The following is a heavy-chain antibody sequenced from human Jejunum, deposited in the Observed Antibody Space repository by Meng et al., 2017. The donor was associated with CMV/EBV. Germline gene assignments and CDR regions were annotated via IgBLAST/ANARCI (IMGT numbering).Heavy chain of an antibody. CDR3: AKGRAGSTSCFDY. V-gene: IGHV3-23*01. J-gene: IGHJ4*02. Sequence: ASGFTFRTSPMAWVRQAPGKGLEWVSGITDSGGSTNYADSVKGRFTISRDNSKNTLYLQMNSLRAEDTAVYYCAKGRAGSTSCFDYWGQGTLVTVSS. CDR1: GFTFRTSP. CDR2: ITDSGGST. D-gene: IGHD2-2*01.